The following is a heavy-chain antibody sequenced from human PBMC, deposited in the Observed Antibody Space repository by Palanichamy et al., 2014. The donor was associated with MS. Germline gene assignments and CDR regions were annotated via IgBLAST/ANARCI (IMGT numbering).Heavy chain of an antibody. V-gene: IGHV4-4*02. CDR3: AKNSERFYHHFDY. D-gene: IGHD1-26*01. J-gene: IGHJ4*02. CDR1: GGSINSSNW. CDR2: IFHSGTT. Sequence: QVQLQESGPGLVKTFGGPLSLTCADSGGSINSSNWWNWVRQPPGQGLEWIREIFHSGTTNYNPSFKSRVTISVDKSKNHFSLKLSSVTAADTAIYYCAKNSERFYHHFDYWGQGTLVTVSS.